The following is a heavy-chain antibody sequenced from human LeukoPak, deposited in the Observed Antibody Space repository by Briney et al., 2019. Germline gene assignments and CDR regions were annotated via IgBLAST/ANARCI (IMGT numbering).Heavy chain of an antibody. CDR3: ARSLIPGRWYFDL. CDR2: ISTDGSYK. V-gene: IGHV3-30*04. D-gene: IGHD3-16*01. CDR1: GFTFSSFP. J-gene: IGHJ2*01. Sequence: PGGSLRLSCADPGFTFSSFPFHWVRQAPGKGLEWVAAISTDGSYKYHGDSVKGRFTISRDNPMNTLYLQMNGLRPDDTAVYYCARSLIPGRWYFDLWGRGTLVTVSS.